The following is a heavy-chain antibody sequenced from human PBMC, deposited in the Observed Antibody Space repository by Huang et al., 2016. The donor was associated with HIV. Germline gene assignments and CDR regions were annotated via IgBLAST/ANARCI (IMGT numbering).Heavy chain of an antibody. V-gene: IGHV3-30*18. CDR1: GFSFSVYG. D-gene: IGHD6-19*01. CDR2: ISYNGYDK. Sequence: KLVESGGGVVQGGGSLTLSCVASGFSFSVYGRHWVRQTPGNGLEWVGTISYNGYDKYYKDSLGGRFSISRDNSKKTLNLQMDSLRRDDTAVYFCAKDRVMGGTSGPFDLWGQGSSVTIAP. CDR3: AKDRVMGGTSGPFDL. J-gene: IGHJ5*02.